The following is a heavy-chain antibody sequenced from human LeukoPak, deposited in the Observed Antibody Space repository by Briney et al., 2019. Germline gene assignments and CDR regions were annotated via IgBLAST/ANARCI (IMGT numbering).Heavy chain of an antibody. Sequence: SVKVSCKASGCTFSRYAISWVRQAPGQGLEWMGGIIPIFGTANYAQKFQGRVTITADESTSRAYMELSSLRSEHAAVYHCARAPSESITYLGAAFDMWGQGTRVTVSS. CDR2: IIPIFGTA. V-gene: IGHV1-69*13. D-gene: IGHD5-12*01. CDR1: GCTFSRYA. CDR3: ARAPSESITYLGAAFDM. J-gene: IGHJ3*02.